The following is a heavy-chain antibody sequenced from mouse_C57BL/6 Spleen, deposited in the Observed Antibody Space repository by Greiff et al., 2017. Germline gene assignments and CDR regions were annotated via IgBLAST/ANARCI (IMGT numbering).Heavy chain of an antibody. J-gene: IGHJ3*01. Sequence: VKLQESGAELVRPGASVTLSCKASGYTFTDYEMHWVKQTPVHGLEWIGAIDPETGGTAYNQKFKGKAILTADKSSSTAYMELRSLTSEDSAVYYCTREGGSSPFAYWGQGTLVTVSA. CDR3: TREGGSSPFAY. CDR1: GYTFTDYE. D-gene: IGHD1-1*01. V-gene: IGHV1-15*01. CDR2: IDPETGGT.